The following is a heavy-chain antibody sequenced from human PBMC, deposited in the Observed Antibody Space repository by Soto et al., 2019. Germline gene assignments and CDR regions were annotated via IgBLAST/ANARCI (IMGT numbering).Heavy chain of an antibody. CDR3: ARWSYLDY. V-gene: IGHV3-23*01. CDR1: GFSFSSYA. CDR2: ISGSDGKT. D-gene: IGHD3-3*01. J-gene: IGHJ4*02. Sequence: DVQLLESGGGLVQPGGSLRLSCAASGFSFSSYAMSWVRQAPGKGLEWVSTISGSDGKTFYADSVKGRFSISRDTSKNTLYLQMNSLRAXDTAVYYCARWSYLDYWGQGTRVTVSS.